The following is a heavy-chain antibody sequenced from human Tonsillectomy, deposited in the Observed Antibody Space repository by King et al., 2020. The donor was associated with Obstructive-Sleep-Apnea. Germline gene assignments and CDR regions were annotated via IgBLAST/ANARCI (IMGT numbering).Heavy chain of an antibody. D-gene: IGHD5-12*01. Sequence: VQLVESGGGLVQPGGSLRLSCAASGFTFSSYWMSWVRQAPGKGLEWVANIKQDGSEKYYVDSVKGRFTISRDNAKNSLYLQMNSLRAEDTAVYYCAREMRIGGYGEAGDYWGQGTLVTVSS. CDR3: AREMRIGGYGEAGDY. CDR2: IKQDGSEK. V-gene: IGHV3-7*03. J-gene: IGHJ4*02. CDR1: GFTFSSYW.